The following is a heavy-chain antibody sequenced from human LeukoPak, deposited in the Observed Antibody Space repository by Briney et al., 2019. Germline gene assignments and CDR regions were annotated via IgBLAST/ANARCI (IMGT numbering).Heavy chain of an antibody. J-gene: IGHJ4*02. CDR3: ARDKMATMTESPLFDY. D-gene: IGHD5-24*01. Sequence: KASETLSLTCTVSGGSISSYYWSWIRQPAGKGLEWIGRIYTSGSTNYNPSLKSRVTMSVDTSKNQFSLKLSSVTAADTAVYYCARDKMATMTESPLFDYWGQGTLVTVSS. CDR2: IYTSGST. V-gene: IGHV4-4*07. CDR1: GGSISSYY.